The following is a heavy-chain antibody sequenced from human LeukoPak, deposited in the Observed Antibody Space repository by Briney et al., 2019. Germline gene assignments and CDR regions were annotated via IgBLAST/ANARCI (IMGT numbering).Heavy chain of an antibody. Sequence: SETLSLTCTVSGGSISSYYWSWIRQPPGKGLEWIGYIYYSGSTNYNPSLKSRVTISVDTSKNQFSLKLSSVTAADTAVYYCARTMGYDFWSGYLFDYWGQGTLVTVSS. CDR3: ARTMGYDFWSGYLFDY. CDR2: IYYSGST. CDR1: GGSISSYY. D-gene: IGHD3-3*01. V-gene: IGHV4-59*01. J-gene: IGHJ4*02.